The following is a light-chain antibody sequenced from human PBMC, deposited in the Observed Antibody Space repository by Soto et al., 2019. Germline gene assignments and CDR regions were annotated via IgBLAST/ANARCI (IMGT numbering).Light chain of an antibody. Sequence: DIQMTQSPSSVSASVGDRVTISCRASQGISSWLAWCQQKPGKAPELLIYATSNLHSGVPSRFSGTGSGTDFTLTISSLQPEDFATYYCQQGNSFPLAFGGGTNVEMK. V-gene: IGKV1-12*01. CDR1: QGISSW. CDR3: QQGNSFPLA. J-gene: IGKJ4*01. CDR2: ATS.